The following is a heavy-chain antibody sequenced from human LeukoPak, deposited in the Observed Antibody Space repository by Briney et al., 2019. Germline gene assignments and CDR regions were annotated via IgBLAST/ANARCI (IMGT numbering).Heavy chain of an antibody. J-gene: IGHJ3*02. Sequence: PGGSLRLSCAASGFPFSSYGMHWVRQAPGEGLEWVALIWYDGSNLYYADSVKGRFTISKDSSKNTLYLHMNSLRAEDTAVYYCASDKNYYGSGSPSLDAFDIWGQGTMVTVSS. CDR1: GFPFSSYG. CDR3: ASDKNYYGSGSPSLDAFDI. D-gene: IGHD3-10*01. V-gene: IGHV3-33*01. CDR2: IWYDGSNL.